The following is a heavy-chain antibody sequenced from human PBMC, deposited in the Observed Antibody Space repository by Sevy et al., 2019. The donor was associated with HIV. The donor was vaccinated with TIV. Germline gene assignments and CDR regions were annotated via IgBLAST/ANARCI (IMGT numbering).Heavy chain of an antibody. Sequence: GGSLRLSCAASGFTFSNAWMSWVRQAPGKGLEWVGRTKTKAHCGTTDNAAPVKGRFTISRDDSKNTLYLQMNSLKTEDTAVYYCTTDPYYYGSGAPYFDYWGQGTLVTVSS. CDR3: TTDPYYYGSGAPYFDY. CDR1: GFTFSNAW. CDR2: TKTKAHCGTT. V-gene: IGHV3-15*01. J-gene: IGHJ4*02. D-gene: IGHD3-10*01.